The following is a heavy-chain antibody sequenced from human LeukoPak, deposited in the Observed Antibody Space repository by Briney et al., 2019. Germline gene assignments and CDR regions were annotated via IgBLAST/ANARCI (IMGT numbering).Heavy chain of an antibody. D-gene: IGHD6-13*01. J-gene: IGHJ4*02. V-gene: IGHV7-4-1*02. CDR3: ARGSRIAAADY. CDR2: INTNTGNP. CDR1: GYTFTSYG. Sequence: ASVKVSCKASGYTFTSYGISWVRQAPGQGLEWMGWINTNTGNPTYAQGFTGRFVFSLDTSVSTAYLQISSLKAEDTAVYYCARGSRIAAADYWGQGTLVTVSS.